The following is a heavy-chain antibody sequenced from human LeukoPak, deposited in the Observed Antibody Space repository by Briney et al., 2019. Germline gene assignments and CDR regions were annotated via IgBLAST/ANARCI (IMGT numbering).Heavy chain of an antibody. Sequence: GGSLRLSCAASGFTFSYHWMTWVRQAPGKGLEWVANIKNDGAVKNYVDSVKGRFTISRDNAKNSLYPQMNSLRAEDTAVYYCARGDFWSDYYFDYWGQGTLVTVSS. CDR2: IKNDGAVK. D-gene: IGHD3-3*01. J-gene: IGHJ4*02. V-gene: IGHV3-7*01. CDR1: GFTFSYHW. CDR3: ARGDFWSDYYFDY.